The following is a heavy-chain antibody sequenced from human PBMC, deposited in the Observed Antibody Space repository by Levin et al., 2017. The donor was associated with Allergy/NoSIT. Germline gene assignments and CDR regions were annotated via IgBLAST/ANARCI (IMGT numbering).Heavy chain of an antibody. Sequence: PGGSLRLSCAASGFTFSSYAMSWVRQAPGKGLDWVSVISGSGSSAYYADSVKGRFTMSRDNFKNTVYLQMNSLGAEDTAIYYCTKDSAYNYKGAHDSWGLGTLVTVSS. J-gene: IGHJ5*01. CDR2: ISGSGSSA. CDR3: TKDSAYNYKGAHDS. CDR1: GFTFSSYA. D-gene: IGHD5-24*01. V-gene: IGHV3-23*01.